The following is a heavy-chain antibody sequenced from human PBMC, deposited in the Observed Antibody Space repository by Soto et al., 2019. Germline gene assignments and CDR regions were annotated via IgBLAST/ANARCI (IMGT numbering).Heavy chain of an antibody. J-gene: IGHJ4*02. V-gene: IGHV1-18*01. CDR1: GYTFTSYG. CDR2: ISANNGNT. Sequence: QVQLVQSGAEVKKPGASVKVSCKASGYTFTSYGISWVRQAPGQGLEWMGWISANNGNTKYAQQHQGRDTMTTDTSKRTAYMELRSMRSDDTAVYYCARDRGSYALDYWGQGTLVTVSS. CDR3: ARDRGSYALDY. D-gene: IGHD1-26*01.